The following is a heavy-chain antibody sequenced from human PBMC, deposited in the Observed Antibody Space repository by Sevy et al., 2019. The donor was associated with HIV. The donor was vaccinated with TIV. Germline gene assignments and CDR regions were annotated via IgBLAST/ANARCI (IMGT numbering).Heavy chain of an antibody. J-gene: IGHJ6*02. V-gene: IGHV3-20*04. CDR1: GFTFDDYG. Sequence: GGSLRLSCAASGFTFDDYGMSWVRQAPRKGLEWVSGINWNGGSTGYADSVKGRFTISRDNAKNSLYLQMNSLRAEDTALYYCARGYDYIWGNPVPWDYYYGMDVWGQGTTVTVSS. CDR2: INWNGGST. D-gene: IGHD3-16*01. CDR3: ARGYDYIWGNPVPWDYYYGMDV.